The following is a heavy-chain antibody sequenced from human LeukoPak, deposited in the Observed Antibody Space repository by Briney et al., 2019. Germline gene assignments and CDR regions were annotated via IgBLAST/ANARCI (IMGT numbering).Heavy chain of an antibody. CDR1: GGSFSGYY. CDR2: INHSGST. V-gene: IGHV4-34*01. J-gene: IGHJ4*02. CDR3: ARARDSSPTNHFDY. Sequence: PSETLSLTCAVYGGSFSGYYWSWIRQPPAKGLEWIGEINHSGSTNYNPSLKSRVTISVDTSKNQFSLKLSSVTAADTAGYYCARARDSSPTNHFDYWGQGTLVTVS. D-gene: IGHD6-13*01.